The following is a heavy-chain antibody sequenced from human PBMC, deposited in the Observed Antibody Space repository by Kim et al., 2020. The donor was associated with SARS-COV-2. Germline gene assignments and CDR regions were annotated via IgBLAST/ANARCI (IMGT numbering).Heavy chain of an antibody. CDR2: ISYDGSNK. J-gene: IGHJ6*02. Sequence: GGSLRLSCAASGFTFITYGMHWVRQAPGKGLEWVAVISYDGSNKYYADSVKGRFTISRDNSKNTLYLEMTSLRAEDTAVYYCARGRRQLDLYYFYAMDVWGQGTTVTVSS. V-gene: IGHV3-33*05. D-gene: IGHD6-13*01. CDR3: ARGRRQLDLYYFYAMDV. CDR1: GFTFITYG.